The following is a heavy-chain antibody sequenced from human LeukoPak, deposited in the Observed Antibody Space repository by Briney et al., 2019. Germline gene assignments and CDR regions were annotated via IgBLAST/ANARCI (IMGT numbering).Heavy chain of an antibody. Sequence: GGSLRLSCAASGFTFSSYSMNWVRQAPGKGLEWVSSISSSSSYIYYADSVKDRFTISRDNAKNSLYLQMNSLRAEDTAVYYCARESQDAFDIWGQGTMVTVSS. CDR2: ISSSSSYI. CDR1: GFTFSSYS. J-gene: IGHJ3*02. CDR3: ARESQDAFDI. V-gene: IGHV3-21*01.